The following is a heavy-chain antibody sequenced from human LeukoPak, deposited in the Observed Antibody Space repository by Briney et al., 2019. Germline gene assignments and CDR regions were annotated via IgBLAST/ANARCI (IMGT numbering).Heavy chain of an antibody. CDR1: GLSVSTSV. CDR2: TWSDGVAK. Sequence: GGSLRLSCATSGLSVSTSVIHWVRQTPGRGLQWVAGTWSDGVAKYYEASVKGRFTISIDRSKNTVFLQMNNLRAEDTALYHCTKETNAFDAWGQGTLVTVSS. J-gene: IGHJ3*01. CDR3: TKETNAFDA. D-gene: IGHD1-7*01. V-gene: IGHV3-33*03.